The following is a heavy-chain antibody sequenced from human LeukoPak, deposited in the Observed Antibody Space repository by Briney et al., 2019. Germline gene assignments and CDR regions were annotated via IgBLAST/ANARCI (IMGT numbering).Heavy chain of an antibody. J-gene: IGHJ4*02. CDR1: GFTFSSYA. Sequence: PGGSLRLSCAASGFTFSSYAMSWVRQAPGKGLEWVSAISGSGGSTYYADSVKGRFTISRDNSKNTLYLQMNSLGAEDTAVYYCAKARYSSSWYYFDYWGQGTLVTVSS. V-gene: IGHV3-23*01. D-gene: IGHD6-13*01. CDR2: ISGSGGST. CDR3: AKARYSSSWYYFDY.